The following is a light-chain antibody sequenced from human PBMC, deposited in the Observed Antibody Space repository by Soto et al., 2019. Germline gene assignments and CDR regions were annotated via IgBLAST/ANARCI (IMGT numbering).Light chain of an antibody. J-gene: IGKJ2*01. V-gene: IGKV3-20*01. Sequence: EIVLTQSPGTLSLSPGERATLSCRASQSVTSNYLAWYQQKPGQAPRLLIYAASSTATGIPDRFSGSGSGTEFPLTISRLEPEYFAVYYCQQSGSAPYTFGQGTKLEIK. CDR2: AAS. CDR1: QSVTSNY. CDR3: QQSGSAPYT.